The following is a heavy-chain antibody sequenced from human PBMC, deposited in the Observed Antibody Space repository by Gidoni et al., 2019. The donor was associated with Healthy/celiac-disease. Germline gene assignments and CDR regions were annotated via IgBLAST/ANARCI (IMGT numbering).Heavy chain of an antibody. V-gene: IGHV4-39*01. CDR3: SLKGVARFSGNWFDP. Sequence: QLQLQESGPGLVKPSETLSFTCTVPVGSISSSSYYWGWIRQPPGKGLEWIGSSYYSGSTYYNPSLKSRVTISVDTSKNQFSLRLSSVTAADTAVYYCSLKGVARFSGNWFDPWGQGTLVTVSS. CDR1: VGSISSSSYY. CDR2: SYYSGST. D-gene: IGHD3-3*01. J-gene: IGHJ5*02.